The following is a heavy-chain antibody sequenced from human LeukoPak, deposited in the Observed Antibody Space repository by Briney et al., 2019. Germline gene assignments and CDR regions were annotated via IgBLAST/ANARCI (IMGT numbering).Heavy chain of an antibody. V-gene: IGHV3-21*01. CDR3: ARGFRSTDRYSYFDY. Sequence: PGGSLRLSCAASGFTFSSYSMNWVRQAPGKGLEWVSSISSSSSYIYYADSVKGRFTISRDNAKNSLYLQMNSLRAEDTAVYYCARGFRSTDRYSYFDYWGQGTLVTVSS. J-gene: IGHJ4*02. CDR1: GFTFSSYS. CDR2: ISSSSSYI. D-gene: IGHD1-26*01.